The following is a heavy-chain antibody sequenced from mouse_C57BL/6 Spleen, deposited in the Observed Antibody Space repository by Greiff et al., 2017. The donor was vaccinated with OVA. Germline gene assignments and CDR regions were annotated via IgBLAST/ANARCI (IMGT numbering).Heavy chain of an antibody. Sequence: EVKLVESGPGLVKPSQSLSLTCSVTGYSITSGYYWNWIRQFPGNKLEWMGYISYDGSNNYNPSLKNRISITRDTSKNQFFLKLNSVTTEDTATYYCARGGDYYGSSYEYFDYWGQGTTLTVSS. CDR3: ARGGDYYGSSYEYFDY. V-gene: IGHV3-6*01. D-gene: IGHD1-1*01. CDR2: ISYDGSN. CDR1: GYSITSGYY. J-gene: IGHJ2*01.